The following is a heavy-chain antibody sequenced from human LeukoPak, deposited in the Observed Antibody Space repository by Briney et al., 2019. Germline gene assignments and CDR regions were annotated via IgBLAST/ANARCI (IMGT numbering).Heavy chain of an antibody. J-gene: IGHJ3*02. CDR1: GFTFSRYW. D-gene: IGHD5-24*01. V-gene: IGHV3-7*01. CDR2: IKEAGTEE. Sequence: GGSLRLSCAASGFTFSRYWMTWVRQAPGKGPEWVANIKEAGTEEFYVGSVKGRFTISRDNAKNSLYVQMNNLRADDTAVYYCARDADLGATITGGFDIWGQGTMVTVSS. CDR3: ARDADLGATITGGFDI.